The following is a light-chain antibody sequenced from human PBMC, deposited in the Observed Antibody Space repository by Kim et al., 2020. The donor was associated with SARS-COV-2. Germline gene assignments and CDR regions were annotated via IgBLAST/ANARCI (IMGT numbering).Light chain of an antibody. Sequence: VKLTCTMRSGHSSYAIAWHQQQPEKGPRYLMKLTSDGSHSKGDGIPDRFSGSSSGAERYLTIASLQSKDEADYYCQTWGTGINVVFGGGTQLTVL. CDR3: QTWGTGINVV. V-gene: IGLV4-69*01. J-gene: IGLJ2*01. CDR2: LTSDGSH. CDR1: SGHSSYA.